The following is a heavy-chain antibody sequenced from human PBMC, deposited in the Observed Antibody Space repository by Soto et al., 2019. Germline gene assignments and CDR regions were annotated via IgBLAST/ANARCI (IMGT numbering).Heavy chain of an antibody. Sequence: QVQLQESGPGLVKPSETLSLTCTVSGGSISSYYWSWIRQPPGKGLEWIGYIYYSGSTNYNPSLKSRVTISVDTSKNQCSLKLSSVTAADTAVYYCASDTTDYDHAFDIWGQGTMVTVSS. CDR3: ASDTTDYDHAFDI. CDR2: IYYSGST. J-gene: IGHJ3*02. D-gene: IGHD4-17*01. V-gene: IGHV4-59*01. CDR1: GGSISSYY.